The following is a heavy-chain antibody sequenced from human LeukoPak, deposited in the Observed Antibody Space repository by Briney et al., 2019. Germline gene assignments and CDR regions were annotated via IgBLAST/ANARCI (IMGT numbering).Heavy chain of an antibody. V-gene: IGHV3-30*04. CDR3: ARAHIVVVTAIRGLNAFDI. D-gene: IGHD2-21*02. J-gene: IGHJ3*02. CDR1: GFTFSSYA. CDR2: ISYDGSNK. Sequence: GGSLRLSCAASGFTFSSYAMHWVRQAPGKGLEWVAVISYDGSNKYYADSVKGRFTISRDNSKNTLYLQINSLRAEDTAVYYCARAHIVVVTAIRGLNAFDIWGQGTMVTVSS.